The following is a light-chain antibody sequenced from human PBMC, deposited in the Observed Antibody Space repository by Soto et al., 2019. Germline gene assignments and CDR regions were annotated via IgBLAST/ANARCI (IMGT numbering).Light chain of an antibody. J-gene: IGKJ1*01. CDR1: QSISNY. V-gene: IGKV1-39*01. CDR3: QQSYSTPRT. Sequence: DLQMTQSPSSLSASVGDRVTITCRASQSISNYLNWYQQKPGKAPKLLMYAASSLQSGVPSRFSSSGSGTDFTLTISSLQPEDFATYYCQQSYSTPRTFGQGTKVEIK. CDR2: AAS.